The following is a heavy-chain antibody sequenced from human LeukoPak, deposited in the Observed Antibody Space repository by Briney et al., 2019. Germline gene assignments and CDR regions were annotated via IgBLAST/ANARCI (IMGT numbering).Heavy chain of an antibody. D-gene: IGHD5-24*01. CDR3: ARSRDGYNHDAFDI. V-gene: IGHV4-34*01. J-gene: IGHJ3*02. CDR1: VGSFSGYY. Sequence: SETLSLTCAVYVGSFSGYYWSWIRQPPGKGLEWIGEINHSGSTNYNPSLKSRVTISVDTSKNQFSLKLSSVTAADTAVYYCARSRDGYNHDAFDIWGQGTMVTVSS. CDR2: INHSGST.